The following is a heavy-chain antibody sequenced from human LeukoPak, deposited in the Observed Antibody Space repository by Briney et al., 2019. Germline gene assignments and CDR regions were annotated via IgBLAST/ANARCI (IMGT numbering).Heavy chain of an antibody. D-gene: IGHD3-3*01. CDR3: RSGVS. CDR2: INHSGST. J-gene: IGHJ4*02. Sequence: PSETLSLTCTVSGGSISGYYWSWIRQPPGKGLEWIGEINHSGSTNYNPSLKSRVTISVDTSKNQFSLKLSSVTAADTAVYYCRSGVSWGQGTLVTVSS. CDR1: GGSISGYY. V-gene: IGHV4-34*01.